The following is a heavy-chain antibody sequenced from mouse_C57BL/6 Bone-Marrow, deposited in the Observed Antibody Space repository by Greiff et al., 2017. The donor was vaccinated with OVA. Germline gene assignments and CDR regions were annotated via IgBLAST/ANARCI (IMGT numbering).Heavy chain of an antibody. Sequence: VQLQQSGAELVKPGASVKMSCKASGYTFTSYWITWVKQRPGQGLEWIGDIYPGSGSTNYNEKFKSKATLTVDTSSSTAYMQLSSLTSEDSAVYYCARKGLTTVSPGYFDVWGTGTTVTVSS. CDR2: IYPGSGST. CDR1: GYTFTSYW. V-gene: IGHV1-55*01. J-gene: IGHJ1*03. D-gene: IGHD1-1*01. CDR3: ARKGLTTVSPGYFDV.